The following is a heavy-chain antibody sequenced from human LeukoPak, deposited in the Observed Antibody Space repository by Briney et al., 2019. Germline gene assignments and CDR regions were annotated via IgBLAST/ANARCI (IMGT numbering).Heavy chain of an antibody. V-gene: IGHV3-74*01. CDR1: GFTFSNYW. Sequence: GGSLRLSCAASGFTFSNYWMHWVRQAPGKGLVWVSRINSDGINTSYADSVKGRFTISRDNAKNTLNLQMNSLRAEDTAVYYCAKVTWVGATTRGYFDYWGQGTLVTVSS. D-gene: IGHD1-26*01. CDR3: AKVTWVGATTRGYFDY. J-gene: IGHJ4*02. CDR2: INSDGINT.